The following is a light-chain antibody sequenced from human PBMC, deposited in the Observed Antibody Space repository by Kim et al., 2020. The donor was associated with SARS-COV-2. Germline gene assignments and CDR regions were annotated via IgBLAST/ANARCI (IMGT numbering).Light chain of an antibody. V-gene: IGLV3-19*01. CDR2: GKN. Sequence: VAVGQTARSTGQGDSHRSYKASWYQQQPGGAPIVVIYGKNNRPSGSPDRCSGASTGNTSSLTTTGTQEGDDADYYCNYRDSNNNVVFGGGTQLTVL. J-gene: IGLJ2*01. CDR3: NYRDSNNNVV. CDR1: SHRSYK.